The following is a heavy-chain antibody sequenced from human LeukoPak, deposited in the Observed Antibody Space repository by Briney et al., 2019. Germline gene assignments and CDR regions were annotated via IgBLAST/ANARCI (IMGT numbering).Heavy chain of an antibody. V-gene: IGHV5-51*01. CDR1: GYSFTSYW. D-gene: IGHD3-10*01. CDR2: IYPGDSDT. J-gene: IGHJ4*02. CDR3: ARTVGFGKLSWLSLYFDY. Sequence: GESLKISCKGSGYSFTSYWIGWVRQMPGKGLEWMGIIYPGDSDTRYSPSFQGQVTISADKSISTAYLQWSSLKASDTAMYYCARTVGFGKLSWLSLYFDYWGQGTLVTVSS.